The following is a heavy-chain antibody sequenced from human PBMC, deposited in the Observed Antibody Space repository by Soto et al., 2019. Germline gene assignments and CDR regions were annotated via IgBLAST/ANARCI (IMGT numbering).Heavy chain of an antibody. D-gene: IGHD6-19*01. CDR3: ARIRQIGDSSGWYYYYYGMNV. CDR1: GFSLSNARMG. V-gene: IGHV2-26*01. J-gene: IGHJ6*02. Sequence: SGPTLVNPTETLTLTCTVSGFSLSNARMGVGWIRQPPGKALEWLAHIFSNDEKSYSTSLKSRLTISKDTSKSQVVLTMTNMDPVDTATYYCARIRQIGDSSGWYYYYYGMNVWGQGTTVTVS. CDR2: IFSNDEK.